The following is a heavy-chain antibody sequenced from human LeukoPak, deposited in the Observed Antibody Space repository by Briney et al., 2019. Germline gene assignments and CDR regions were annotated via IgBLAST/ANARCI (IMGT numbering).Heavy chain of an antibody. J-gene: IGHJ3*02. D-gene: IGHD3-22*01. CDR2: ISYDGSNK. CDR1: GFTFSDYY. Sequence: GGSLRLSCAASGFTFSDYYMSWIRQAPGKGLEWVAVISYDGSNKYYADSVKGRFTISRDNSKNTLYLQMNSLRAEDTAVYYCARGRADYYDSSGYYGAFDIWGQGTMVTVSP. CDR3: ARGRADYYDSSGYYGAFDI. V-gene: IGHV3-30-3*01.